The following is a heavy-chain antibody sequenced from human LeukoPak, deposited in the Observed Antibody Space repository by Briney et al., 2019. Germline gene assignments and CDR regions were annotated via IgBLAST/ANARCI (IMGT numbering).Heavy chain of an antibody. CDR1: GFIFSSYW. V-gene: IGHV3-7*01. CDR2: IKSDGSEE. Sequence: GGSLRLSCATSGFIFSSYWMCWVRQAPGKGLEWVANIKSDGSEECYGDSVKGRFTISRDNAKNSLYLQMNSLRGEDTAVYYCARGALWLGHWGQGSLVTVSS. CDR3: ARGALWLGH. D-gene: IGHD3-10*01. J-gene: IGHJ4*02.